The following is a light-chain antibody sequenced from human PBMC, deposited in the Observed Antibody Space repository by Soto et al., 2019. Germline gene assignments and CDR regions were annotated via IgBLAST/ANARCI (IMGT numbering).Light chain of an antibody. Sequence: QSVLTQPASVSGSSGQSITISCIGTSSDIGPYNYVSWYQQYPDKAPKLMIYEVSNRPSGVSNRFSGSKSGNTASLTISGLQAEDEDDYYCSSYTSSSTLVFGTGTKVTVL. CDR1: SSDIGPYNY. CDR2: EVS. J-gene: IGLJ1*01. CDR3: SSYTSSSTLV. V-gene: IGLV2-14*01.